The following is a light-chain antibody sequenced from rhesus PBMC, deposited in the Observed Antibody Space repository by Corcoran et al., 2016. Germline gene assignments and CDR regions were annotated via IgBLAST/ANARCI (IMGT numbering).Light chain of an antibody. CDR2: KAS. V-gene: IGKV1-74*01. Sequence: DIQMTQSPSSLSASVGDRVTITCRASENVNNYLNWSQQKPGKAPKLLIYKASTLQSGVPSRFSGSGSGTDYTCTISSLQPEDVATYYCQHGYGTPYSFGQGTKVEIK. CDR1: ENVNNY. CDR3: QHGYGTPYS. J-gene: IGKJ2*01.